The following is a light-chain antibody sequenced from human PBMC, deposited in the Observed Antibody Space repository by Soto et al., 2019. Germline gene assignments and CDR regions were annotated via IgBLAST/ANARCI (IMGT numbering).Light chain of an antibody. CDR2: KAS. CDR1: QTISSW. CDR3: QHYNSYSEA. Sequence: DFQMTQSPSTLSGSVGDRVTITCRARQTISSWLAWYQQKPGKAPKLLIYKASTLKSGVPSRFSGSGSGTEFTLTNSSLQPDDVATYYCQHYNSYSEAFGQGTKVELK. J-gene: IGKJ1*01. V-gene: IGKV1-5*03.